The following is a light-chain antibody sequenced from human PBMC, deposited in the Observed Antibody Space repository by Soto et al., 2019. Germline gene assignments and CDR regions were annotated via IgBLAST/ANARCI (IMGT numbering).Light chain of an antibody. CDR1: QSISSN. CDR3: QQFHNWPLS. J-gene: IGKJ4*01. V-gene: IGKV3-15*01. Sequence: EIVMTQSAATLSVSPGETATLSCRASQSISSNLAWYQQKPGQAPRLLIDDESTRAAGIPDRFNGGGSGTEFTLTISRLQSEDFALYYCQQFHNWPLSCGGGTKVDIK. CDR2: DES.